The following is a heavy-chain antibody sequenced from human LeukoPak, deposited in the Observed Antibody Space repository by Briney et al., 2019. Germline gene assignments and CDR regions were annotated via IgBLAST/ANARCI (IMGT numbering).Heavy chain of an antibody. J-gene: IGHJ5*02. D-gene: IGHD3-3*01. CDR3: ARGFGGGRWFDP. CDR2: IYYSGST. CDR1: GGSISSGDYY. Sequence: SETLSLTCTVSGGSISSGDYYWSWIRQPPGKGLEWIGYIYYSGSTYYNPSLKSRVTISVDTSKNQFSLKLSSVTAADTAVYYCARGFGGGRWFDPWGQGTLVTVSS. V-gene: IGHV4-30-4*01.